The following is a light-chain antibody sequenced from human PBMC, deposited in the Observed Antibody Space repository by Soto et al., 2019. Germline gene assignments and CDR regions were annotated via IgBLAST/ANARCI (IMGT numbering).Light chain of an antibody. CDR1: QSISNR. Sequence: DIQMTQSPSTLSASVGDRVTITCRASQSISNRLAWYQQKPGKAPKVLIYDASSLESGVPSRFSGSGSGTEFILPISSLQPDDFPSSCFQHYGGMWTFGQGNKVEMK. CDR2: DAS. CDR3: QHYGGMWT. J-gene: IGKJ1*01. V-gene: IGKV1-5*01.